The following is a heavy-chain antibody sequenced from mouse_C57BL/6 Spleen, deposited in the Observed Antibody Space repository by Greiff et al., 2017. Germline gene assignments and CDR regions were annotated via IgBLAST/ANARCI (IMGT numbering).Heavy chain of an antibody. J-gene: IGHJ3*01. Sequence: VQLQQSGGGLVKPGGSLKLSCAASGFTFSDYGMHWVRQAPEKGLEWVAYISSGSSTIYYADTVKGRFTISRDNAKTTLFLQMTSLRSDDTAMYYCARGGLRRTGFAYWGQGTLVTVSA. CDR2: ISSGSSTI. CDR1: GFTFSDYG. CDR3: ARGGLRRTGFAY. V-gene: IGHV5-17*01. D-gene: IGHD2-4*01.